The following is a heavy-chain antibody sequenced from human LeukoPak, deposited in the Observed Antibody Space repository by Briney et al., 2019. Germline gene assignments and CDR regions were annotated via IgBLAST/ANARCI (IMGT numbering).Heavy chain of an antibody. Sequence: PGRSLRLSCAASRFTFSSYWMSWVRRAPGQELEWVANIRQDGSETYMVDSVKGRFTISRDNANNSLYMQMNSLRAEDTAVYYCARGRYCSGGICYFDYWGQGTLVTVSS. D-gene: IGHD2-15*01. CDR2: IRQDGSET. CDR1: RFTFSSYW. V-gene: IGHV3-7*04. J-gene: IGHJ4*02. CDR3: ARGRYCSGGICYFDY.